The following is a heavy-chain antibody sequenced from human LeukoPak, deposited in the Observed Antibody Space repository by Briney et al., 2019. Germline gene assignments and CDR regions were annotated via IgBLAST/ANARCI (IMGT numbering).Heavy chain of an antibody. J-gene: IGHJ4*02. D-gene: IGHD6-13*01. Sequence: ASVKVSCKAFGYTFTSYFMHWVRQAPGQGLEWMGIINPSGGSTSYAQKFQGRVTMTRDTSTSTVYMELSSLRSDDTAVYYCARTAATPGTVYYFDYWGQGTLVTVSS. CDR2: INPSGGST. CDR3: ARTAATPGTVYYFDY. V-gene: IGHV1-46*01. CDR1: GYTFTSYF.